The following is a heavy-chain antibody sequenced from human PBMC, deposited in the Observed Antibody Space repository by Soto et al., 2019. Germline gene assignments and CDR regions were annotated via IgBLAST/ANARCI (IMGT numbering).Heavy chain of an antibody. J-gene: IGHJ4*02. CDR2: IHPSGGGT. Sequence: QVQLVQSGAEVKKPGASVKVSCKPSGYTFNTYYLHWVRQAPGQALEWMGVIHPSGGGTTYAQKFLGRVPVTRETSTSTVFMELSSLRSDDTAVYYCARGGHIAVVTASFDYWGQGTRVTVSS. D-gene: IGHD2-21*02. CDR1: GYTFNTYY. CDR3: ARGGHIAVVTASFDY. V-gene: IGHV1-46*02.